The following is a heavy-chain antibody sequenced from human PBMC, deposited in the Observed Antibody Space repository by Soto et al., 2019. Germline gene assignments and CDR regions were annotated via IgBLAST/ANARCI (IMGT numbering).Heavy chain of an antibody. J-gene: IGHJ4*02. CDR1: GGSISSADHY. D-gene: IGHD4-17*01. V-gene: IGHV4-30-4*01. CDR3: ARTDYEKKDDSRDYGGSDY. CDR2: IYYTGST. Sequence: QVQLQESGPGLVKPSQTLSLTCSVSGGSISSADHYWGWIRQPPGKGLEWIGYIYYTGSTYYNPSLESRVTISIDKSKNQFSLRLNFVTAADTAVYYCARTDYEKKDDSRDYGGSDYWGQGTLVTVSS.